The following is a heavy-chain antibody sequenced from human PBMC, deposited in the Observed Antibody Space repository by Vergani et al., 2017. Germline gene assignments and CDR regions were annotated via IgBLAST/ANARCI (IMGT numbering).Heavy chain of an antibody. CDR1: GFTFSSYA. Sequence: EVQLLESGGGLVQPGGSLRLSCAASGFTFSSYAMSWVRQAPGKGLEWVSAISGSGGSTYYADSVKGRFTISRDNSKNTLFLQMNSLRAEDTAVYYCAKSRMGPWDPFDYWGQGTLVTVSS. CDR2: ISGSGGST. CDR3: AKSRMGPWDPFDY. V-gene: IGHV3-23*01. D-gene: IGHD1-26*01. J-gene: IGHJ4*02.